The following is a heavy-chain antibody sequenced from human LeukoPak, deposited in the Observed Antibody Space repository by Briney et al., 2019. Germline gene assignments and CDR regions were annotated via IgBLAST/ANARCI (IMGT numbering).Heavy chain of an antibody. D-gene: IGHD5-24*01. CDR2: MNPNSGNT. J-gene: IGHJ4*02. CDR3: ARGMSRDGYNKLFDY. CDR1: GYTFNSYD. V-gene: IGHV1-8*01. Sequence: GASVKVSCKASGYTFNSYDINWVRQATGLGLEWMGWMNPNSGNTGYAQKFQGRATITRNTSISTAYMELSSLRSEDTAVYYCARGMSRDGYNKLFDYWGQGTLVTVSS.